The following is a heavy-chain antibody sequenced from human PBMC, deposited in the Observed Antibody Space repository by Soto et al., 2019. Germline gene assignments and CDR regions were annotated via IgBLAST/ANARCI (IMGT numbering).Heavy chain of an antibody. CDR2: IKNSSSTI. J-gene: IGHJ4*02. CDR1: GFAFSDYS. D-gene: IGHD3-16*02. Sequence: ASVGGLVRPGGSLRLSCAASGFAFSDYSMNWVRQSPGKGLEWLSYIKNSSSTIYYADSVKGRFTISRDNAKNLVFLHMASLRAEDTALYYCARTYHDYVWGTYPLDSWGPGTLVTVSS. V-gene: IGHV3-48*01. CDR3: ARTYHDYVWGTYPLDS.